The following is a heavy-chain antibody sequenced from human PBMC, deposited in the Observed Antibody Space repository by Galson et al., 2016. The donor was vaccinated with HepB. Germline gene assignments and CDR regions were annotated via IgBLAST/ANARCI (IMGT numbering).Heavy chain of an antibody. J-gene: IGHJ4*02. CDR1: GGTFSSFA. V-gene: IGHV1-69*13. Sequence: SVKVSCKASGGTFSSFAISWVRQAPGQGLEWMGGIIPVYGVYGSPNYAQKFQGRVTITADESTLTAYMELSSLRSDDTAVYYCASQIAVPMRPKYYFDFWGQGTLVTVSS. CDR2: IIPVYGVYGSP. CDR3: ASQIAVPMRPKYYFDF. D-gene: IGHD4-17*01.